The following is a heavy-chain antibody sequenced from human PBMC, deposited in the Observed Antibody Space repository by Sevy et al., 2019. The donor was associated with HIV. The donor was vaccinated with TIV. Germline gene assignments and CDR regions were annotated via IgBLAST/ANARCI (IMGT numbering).Heavy chain of an antibody. Sequence: SEALSLTCTVSGGSISSSSYYWGWIRQPPGKGLEWIGSIYYSGSTDYNPSLKSRVTISVDTSKNQFSLKLSSVTAADTAVYYCARGLGYCSSTSCYGGFDPWGQGTLVTVSS. CDR3: ARGLGYCSSTSCYGGFDP. CDR2: IYYSGST. V-gene: IGHV4-39*01. D-gene: IGHD2-2*01. J-gene: IGHJ5*02. CDR1: GGSISSSSYY.